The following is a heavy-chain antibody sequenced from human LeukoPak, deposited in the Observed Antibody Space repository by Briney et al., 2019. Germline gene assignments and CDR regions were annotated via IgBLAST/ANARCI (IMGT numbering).Heavy chain of an antibody. Sequence: PSETLSLTCTVSGGSVSSGSYYWSWIRQPPGKGLEWIGYIYYSGSTYYNPSLKSRVTISVDTSKNQFSLKLSSVTAADTAVYYCARDRFPASSSWYYYYYGMDVWGQGTTVTVSS. V-gene: IGHV4-61*01. D-gene: IGHD6-13*01. CDR2: IYYSGST. CDR1: GGSVSSGSYY. J-gene: IGHJ6*02. CDR3: ARDRFPASSSWYYYYYGMDV.